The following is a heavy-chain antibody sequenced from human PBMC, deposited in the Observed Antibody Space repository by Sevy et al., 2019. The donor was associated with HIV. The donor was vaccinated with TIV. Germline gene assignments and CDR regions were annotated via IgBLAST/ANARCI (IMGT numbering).Heavy chain of an antibody. CDR2: IRYDGSNK. CDR1: GFTFSSYG. J-gene: IGHJ6*02. CDR3: AKRLVSWDGMDV. Sequence: GGSLRLSCAASGFTFSSYGMHWVRQAPGKGLEWVAFIRYDGSNKYYADSVKGRFTISRDNSKNTLYLQMNSLRAEDTAVYYCAKRLVSWDGMDVWGQGTTVTVSS. D-gene: IGHD3-10*01. V-gene: IGHV3-30*02.